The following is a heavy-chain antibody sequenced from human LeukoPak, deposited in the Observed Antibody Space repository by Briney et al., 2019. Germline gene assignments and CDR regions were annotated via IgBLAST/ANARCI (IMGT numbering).Heavy chain of an antibody. D-gene: IGHD2-2*01. J-gene: IGHJ4*02. CDR3: ARGTTAPAAIKPDY. V-gene: IGHV3-30*04. CDR2: ISYDGSNK. CDR1: GFTFSSYA. Sequence: GGSLRLSCAASGFTFSSYAMHWVRQAPGKGLEWVAVISYDGSNKYYADSVKGRFTISRDNSKNTLYLQMNSLRAEDTAVYYCARGTTAPAAIKPDYWGQGTLVTVSS.